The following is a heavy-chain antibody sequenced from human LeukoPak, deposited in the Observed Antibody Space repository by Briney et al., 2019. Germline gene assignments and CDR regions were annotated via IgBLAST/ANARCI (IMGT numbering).Heavy chain of an antibody. Sequence: ASVKVSCKASGYTFTGYYMHWVRQAPGQGLEWMGWINPNSGGTNYAQKFQGRVTMTRDTSISTAYMELSRLRSDDTAVYYCAKDYVWGSYRPSSYFDYWGQGTLVTVSS. D-gene: IGHD3-16*02. CDR2: INPNSGGT. J-gene: IGHJ4*02. CDR1: GYTFTGYY. CDR3: AKDYVWGSYRPSSYFDY. V-gene: IGHV1-2*02.